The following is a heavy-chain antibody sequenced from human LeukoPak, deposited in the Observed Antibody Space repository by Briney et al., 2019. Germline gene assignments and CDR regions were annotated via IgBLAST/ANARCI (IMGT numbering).Heavy chain of an antibody. J-gene: IGHJ4*02. Sequence: ASVKVSCKASGYSFTSNYVHGVRQAPGQGLEWMGMIYPRDGSTSYAQKFQGRVTVTRDTSTSTVHMELSGLRSEDTAVYYCARDQEAFDYWGQGTLVTVSS. CDR2: IYPRDGST. CDR3: ARDQEAFDY. V-gene: IGHV1-46*01. CDR1: GYSFTSNY.